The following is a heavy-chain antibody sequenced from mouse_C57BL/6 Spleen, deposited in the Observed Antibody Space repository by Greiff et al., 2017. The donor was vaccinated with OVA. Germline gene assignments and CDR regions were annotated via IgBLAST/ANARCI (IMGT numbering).Heavy chain of an antibody. CDR1: GFTFSSYA. Sequence: EVMLVESGGGLVKPGGSLKLSCAASGFTFSSYAMSWVRQTPEKRLEWVATISDGGSYTYYPDNVKGRFTISRDNAKNNLYLQMSHLKSEDTAMYYCARGGYTFDYWGQGTTLTVSS. CDR2: ISDGGSYT. J-gene: IGHJ2*01. D-gene: IGHD2-2*01. CDR3: ARGGYTFDY. V-gene: IGHV5-4*03.